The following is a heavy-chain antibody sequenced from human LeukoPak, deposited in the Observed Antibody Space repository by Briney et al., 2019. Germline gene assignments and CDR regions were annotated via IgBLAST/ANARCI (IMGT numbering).Heavy chain of an antibody. CDR1: GFTFSSYW. Sequence: GGSLRLSCAASGFTFSSYWMSWVRQAPGKGLEWVANIKQDGSEKYYVDSVKGRFAISRDNAKNSLYLQMNSLRAEDTAVYYCARSGYSSSWYFDYWGQGTLVTVSS. CDR3: ARSGYSSSWYFDY. D-gene: IGHD6-13*01. V-gene: IGHV3-7*01. CDR2: IKQDGSEK. J-gene: IGHJ4*02.